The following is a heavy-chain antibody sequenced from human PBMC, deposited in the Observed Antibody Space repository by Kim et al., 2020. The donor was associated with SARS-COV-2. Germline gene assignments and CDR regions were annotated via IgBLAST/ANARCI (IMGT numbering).Heavy chain of an antibody. D-gene: IGHD3-10*01. CDR2: ISGSADGR. CDR1: GFTFGISA. V-gene: IGHV3-23*01. CDR3: SKVMCFGDY. Sequence: GGSLRLSCAASGFTFGISAMSWVRQAPGKGLEWVSAISGSADGRFSEDSVTGRFSISRDNSNYKLYLQMNSQRHEDKAPYFCSKVMCFGDY. J-gene: IGHJ4*01.